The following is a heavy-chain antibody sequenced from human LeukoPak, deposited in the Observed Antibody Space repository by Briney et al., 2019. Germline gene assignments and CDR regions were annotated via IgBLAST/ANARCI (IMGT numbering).Heavy chain of an antibody. Sequence: GGSLRLSCAASGFTFSSYAMSWVRQAPGKGLEWVSAISGSGGSTYYADFVKGRFTISRDNSKNTLYLHMNSLKPEDTAVYYCTTANDGLWGRGTVVTVSS. J-gene: IGHJ2*01. CDR1: GFTFSSYA. CDR3: TTANDGL. V-gene: IGHV3-23*01. CDR2: ISGSGGST. D-gene: IGHD1-1*01.